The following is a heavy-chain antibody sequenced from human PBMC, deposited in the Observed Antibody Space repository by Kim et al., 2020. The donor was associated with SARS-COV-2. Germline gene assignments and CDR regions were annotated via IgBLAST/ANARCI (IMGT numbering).Heavy chain of an antibody. V-gene: IGHV3-7*01. CDR1: GFTFSSYW. J-gene: IGHJ6*03. CDR3: ARDPNWNRPYYYYYMDV. D-gene: IGHD1-20*01. CDR2: IKQDGSEK. Sequence: GGSLRLSCAASGFTFSSYWMSWVRQAPGKGLEWVANIKQDGSEKYYVDSVKGRFTISRDNAKNSLYLQMNSLRAEDTAVYYCARDPNWNRPYYYYYMDVWGKGTTVTVSS.